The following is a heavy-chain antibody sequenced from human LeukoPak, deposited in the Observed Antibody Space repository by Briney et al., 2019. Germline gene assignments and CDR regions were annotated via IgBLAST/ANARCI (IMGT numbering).Heavy chain of an antibody. V-gene: IGHV4-39*07. J-gene: IGHJ4*02. CDR1: GGSISSSSYY. CDR3: ASTANYYDSSGYGDGYYFDY. Sequence: SETLSLTCTVSGGSISSSSYYWGWIRQPPGKGLEWIGSIYYSGSTYYNPSLKSRVTISVDTSKNQFSLKLSSVTAADTAVYYCASTANYYDSSGYGDGYYFDYWGQGTLVTVSS. D-gene: IGHD3-22*01. CDR2: IYYSGST.